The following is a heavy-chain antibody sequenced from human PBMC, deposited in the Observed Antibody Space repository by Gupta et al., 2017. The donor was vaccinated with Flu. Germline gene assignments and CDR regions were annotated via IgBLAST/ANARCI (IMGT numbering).Heavy chain of an antibody. Sequence: QLQLQESGPGLVKPSETLSLTCTVSGGSISPNGYYWSWIRQAPGKELEWIGTIYYNGNTYYNPSLKGRVTVSVDTSKDQFSLNLNSVTAADTGVYFCARGGGIAVAGDWGQGTLVTVSS. J-gene: IGHJ4*02. CDR2: IYYNGNT. V-gene: IGHV4-39*01. CDR1: GGSISPNGYY. CDR3: ARGGGIAVAGD. D-gene: IGHD6-19*01.